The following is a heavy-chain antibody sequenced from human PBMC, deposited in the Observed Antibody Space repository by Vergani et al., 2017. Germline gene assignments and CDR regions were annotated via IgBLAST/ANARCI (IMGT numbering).Heavy chain of an antibody. Sequence: EVQLVESGGGLVKPGGSLRLSCAASGFTFSSYSMNWVRQAPGKGLEWVSYISSSSSTIYYADSVKGRFTISRDNAKNSLYLQMNSLRAEDTAVYYCARESIPSYFDYWGQGTLVTVSS. J-gene: IGHJ4*02. CDR1: GFTFSSYS. V-gene: IGHV3-48*01. CDR3: ARESIPSYFDY. D-gene: IGHD2/OR15-2a*01. CDR2: ISSSSSTI.